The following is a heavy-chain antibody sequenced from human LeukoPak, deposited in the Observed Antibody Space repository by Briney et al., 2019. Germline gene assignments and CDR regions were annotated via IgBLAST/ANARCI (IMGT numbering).Heavy chain of an antibody. CDR1: GFTFSSYS. CDR2: ISSSSSYI. V-gene: IGHV3-21*01. CDR3: ARDHSSSWYRGDYFDY. Sequence: GGSLRLSCAASGFTFSSYSMNWVRQAPGKGLEWVSSISSSSSYIYYADSVKGRFTISRDNAKNSLYLQMNSLRAEDTAVCYCARDHSSSWYRGDYFDYWGQGTLVTVSS. D-gene: IGHD6-13*01. J-gene: IGHJ4*02.